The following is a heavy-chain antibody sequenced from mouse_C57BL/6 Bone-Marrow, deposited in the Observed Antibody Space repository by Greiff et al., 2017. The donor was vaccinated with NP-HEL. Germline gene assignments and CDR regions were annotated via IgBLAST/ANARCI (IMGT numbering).Heavy chain of an antibody. J-gene: IGHJ2*01. CDR1: GYTFTSYL. Sequence: QVQLKQPGAELVKPGASVKLSCKASGYTFTSYLMHWVKQRPGRGLEWIGRIDPNSGGTKYNEKFKSKATLTADKPSSTAYMQLNSLTSEDSAVYDCERDYYGSSSFDYWGQGTTLTVSS. CDR3: ERDYYGSSSFDY. D-gene: IGHD1-1*01. V-gene: IGHV1-72*01. CDR2: IDPNSGGT.